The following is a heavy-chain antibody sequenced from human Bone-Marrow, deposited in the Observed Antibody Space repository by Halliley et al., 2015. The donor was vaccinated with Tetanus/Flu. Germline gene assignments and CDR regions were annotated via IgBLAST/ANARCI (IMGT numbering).Heavy chain of an antibody. CDR3: ARDYFGSGSYRYYFDN. CDR2: IYFPGDP. D-gene: IGHD3-10*01. V-gene: IGHV4-31*02. J-gene: IGHJ4*02. Sequence: YIYFPGDPSYNPPLKNRISMSVDTSKNQFSLKLSSVTAADTAVYYCARDYFGSGSYRYYFDNWGQGTLVTVSS.